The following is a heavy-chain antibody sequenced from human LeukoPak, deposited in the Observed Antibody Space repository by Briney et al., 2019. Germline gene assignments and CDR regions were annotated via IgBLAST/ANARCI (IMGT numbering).Heavy chain of an antibody. D-gene: IGHD2-15*01. V-gene: IGHV1-69*04. CDR2: IIPIFGIA. Sequence: ASVKVSCKASGGTFSSYAISWVRQAPGQGLEWMGRIIPIFGIANYAQKFQGRVTITADKSTSTAHMELSSLRSEDTAVYYCARDQNDCSGGRCYSYYYGMDVWGQGTTVTVSS. J-gene: IGHJ6*02. CDR3: ARDQNDCSGGRCYSYYYGMDV. CDR1: GGTFSSYA.